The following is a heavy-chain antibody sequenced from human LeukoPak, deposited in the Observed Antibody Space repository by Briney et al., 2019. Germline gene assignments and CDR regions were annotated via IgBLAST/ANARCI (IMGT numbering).Heavy chain of an antibody. V-gene: IGHV4-39*01. Sequence: KPSETLSPTCTVSGGSISSSSYYWGWIRQPPGKGLEWIGSIYYSGSTYYNPSLKSRVTISVDTSKNQFSLKLTSVTAADTAVYYCARHGHHGDHDYWGQGTLVTVSS. J-gene: IGHJ4*02. CDR2: IYYSGST. CDR1: GGSISSSSYY. D-gene: IGHD2-21*02. CDR3: ARHGHHGDHDY.